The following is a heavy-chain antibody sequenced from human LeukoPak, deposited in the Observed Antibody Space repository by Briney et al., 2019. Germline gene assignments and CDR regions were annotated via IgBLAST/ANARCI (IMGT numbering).Heavy chain of an antibody. CDR1: GYTFTSYG. J-gene: IGHJ4*02. CDR3: ARAPGYCSGGSCYTYYFDY. CDR2: ISAYNGNT. V-gene: IGHV1-18*01. Sequence: ASVKVSCKASGYTFTSYGISWVRQAPGQGLEWMGWISAYNGNTNYAQKLQGRVTMTTDTSTSTAYMELRSLRSDDTAVYYCARAPGYCSGGSCYTYYFDYWGQGTLVTVSS. D-gene: IGHD2-15*01.